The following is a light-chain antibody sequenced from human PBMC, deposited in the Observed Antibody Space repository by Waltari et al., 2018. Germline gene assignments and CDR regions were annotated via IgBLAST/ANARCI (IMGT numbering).Light chain of an antibody. CDR2: SYL. Sequence: QSVLTQPPSVSGAPGQRVTISCTGSWSDIGAGYDVHWYQQLPGSAPNLLIYSYLNRPSGSPDRFSGSKSATSASLAITGLQAEDEGDYYCQSFDNSLSGSVVFGGGTKLTVL. V-gene: IGLV1-40*01. CDR1: WSDIGAGYD. CDR3: QSFDNSLSGSVV. J-gene: IGLJ2*01.